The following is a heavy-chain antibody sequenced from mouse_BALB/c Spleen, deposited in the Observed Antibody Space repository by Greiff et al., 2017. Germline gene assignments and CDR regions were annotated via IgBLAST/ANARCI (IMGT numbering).Heavy chain of an antibody. V-gene: IGHV5-6-5*01. CDR3: ARGGYDLDY. CDR2: ISSGGST. J-gene: IGHJ2*01. CDR1: GFTFSSYA. Sequence: EVQLVESGGGLVKPGGSLKLSCTASGFTFSSYAMSWVRQTPEKRLEWVASISSGGSTYYPDSVKGRFTISRDNARNILYLQMSSLRSEDTAMYYCARGGYDLDYWGQGTTLTVSS. D-gene: IGHD2-3*01.